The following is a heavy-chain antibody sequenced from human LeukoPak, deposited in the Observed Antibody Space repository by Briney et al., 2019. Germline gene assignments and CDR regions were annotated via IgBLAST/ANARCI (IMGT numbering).Heavy chain of an antibody. V-gene: IGHV3-30*03. CDR2: ISYDGSNK. Sequence: PGGSLRLSCAASGFTFSSYGMHWVRQAPGKGLEWVAVISYDGSNKYYADSVKGRFTTSRDNSKNTLYLQMNSLRAEDTAVYYCAQQRSSSWTFDYWGQGTLVTVSS. D-gene: IGHD6-13*01. J-gene: IGHJ4*02. CDR1: GFTFSSYG. CDR3: AQQRSSSWTFDY.